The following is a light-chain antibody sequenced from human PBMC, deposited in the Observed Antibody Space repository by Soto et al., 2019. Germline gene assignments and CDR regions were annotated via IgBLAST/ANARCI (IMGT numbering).Light chain of an antibody. CDR3: AAWDDSLSSPV. Sequence: QSVLTQPPSASGTPGRRVTISCSGTFSNIGSNTVNWYQQLPGTAPKLLIFTTNQRPSGVPDRFSGSKSGTSASLAISGLQSGEEADYYCAAWDDSLSSPVFGGGTKLTVL. CDR1: FSNIGSNT. V-gene: IGLV1-44*01. J-gene: IGLJ2*01. CDR2: TTN.